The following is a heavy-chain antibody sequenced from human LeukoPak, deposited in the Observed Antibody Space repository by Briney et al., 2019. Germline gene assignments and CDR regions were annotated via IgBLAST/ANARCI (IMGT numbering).Heavy chain of an antibody. J-gene: IGHJ4*02. CDR3: ARGKTYYDFWSGYYTPFLDY. D-gene: IGHD3-3*01. CDR1: GVSISSYY. CDR2: IYYSGST. V-gene: IGHV4-59*01. Sequence: SETLSLTCTVSGVSISSYYWSWIRQPPGKGLEWLGYIYYSGSTNYNPSLKSRVTISVDTSKNQFSLKLSSVTAADTAVYYCARGKTYYDFWSGYYTPFLDYWGQGTLVTVSS.